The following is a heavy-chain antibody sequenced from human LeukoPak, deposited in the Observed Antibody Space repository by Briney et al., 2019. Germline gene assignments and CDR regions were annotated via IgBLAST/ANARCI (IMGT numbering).Heavy chain of an antibody. V-gene: IGHV1-69*04. J-gene: IGHJ4*02. CDR3: ARDRLTGYDVYYFDY. CDR2: IIPVLGVA. D-gene: IGHD3-9*01. CDR1: GDTFSNSA. Sequence: GASVKVSCKASGDTFSNSAISWVRQAPGQGLEWMGRIIPVLGVANYAQKFQGRVTITADKSTSTAYMELSSLRSEDTAVYYCARDRLTGYDVYYFDYWGQGTLVTVSS.